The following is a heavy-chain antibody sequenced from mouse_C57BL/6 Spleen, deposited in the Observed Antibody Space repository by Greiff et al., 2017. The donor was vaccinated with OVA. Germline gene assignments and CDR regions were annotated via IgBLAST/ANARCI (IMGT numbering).Heavy chain of an antibody. J-gene: IGHJ3*01. CDR3: TLIAAVVAARTAWFGY. CDR2: IDPENGDT. CDR1: GFNIKDDY. V-gene: IGHV14-4*01. Sequence: EVQLQQSGAELVRPGASVKLSCTASGFNIKDDYMHWVKQRPEQGLEWIGWIDPENGDTEYASKFQGKATITADTSSNTAYLQLSSLTSEDTAVYCCTLIAAVVAARTAWFGYWGQWTLVTVSA. D-gene: IGHD1-1*01.